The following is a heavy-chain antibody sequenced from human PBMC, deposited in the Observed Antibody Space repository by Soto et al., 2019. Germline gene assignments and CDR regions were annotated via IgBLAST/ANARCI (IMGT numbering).Heavy chain of an antibody. CDR1: GYSFTSYW. J-gene: IGHJ4*02. CDR3: ARVHIVVVPAAVQGGYEHFDY. D-gene: IGHD2-2*01. Sequence: LGESLKISCKGSGYSFTSYWIGWVRQMPGKGLEWMGIIYPGDSDTRYSPSFQGQVTISADKSISTAYLQWSSLKASDTAMYYCARVHIVVVPAAVQGGYEHFDYWGQGTLVTVSS. CDR2: IYPGDSDT. V-gene: IGHV5-51*01.